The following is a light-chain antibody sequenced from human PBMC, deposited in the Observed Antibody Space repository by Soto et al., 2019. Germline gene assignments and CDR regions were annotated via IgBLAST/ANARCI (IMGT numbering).Light chain of an antibody. Sequence: IVFALSPVPLSLSPGERATLSCKTSQSRGSNFLAWYQHKPGQAPRLLIYASSNRATGIPDRFSGSASGTDFTLTINRLEPEDFAVYYCQQYDISPWTFGQGTKVDIK. J-gene: IGKJ1*01. CDR3: QQYDISPWT. CDR2: ASS. CDR1: QSRGSNF. V-gene: IGKV3-20*01.